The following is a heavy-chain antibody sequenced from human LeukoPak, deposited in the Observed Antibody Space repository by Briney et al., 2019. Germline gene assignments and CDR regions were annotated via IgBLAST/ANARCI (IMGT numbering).Heavy chain of an antibody. CDR1: GGSISSYY. V-gene: IGHV4-59*01. J-gene: IGHJ1*01. Sequence: PSETLSLTCTVSGGSISSYYWSWIRQPPGKGLERIGYIYYSGSTNYNPSLKSRVTISVDTSKNQFSLKLSSVTAADTAVYYCARVAGYDFWSGYYEHWGQGTLVTVSS. CDR3: ARVAGYDFWSGYYEH. CDR2: IYYSGST. D-gene: IGHD3-3*01.